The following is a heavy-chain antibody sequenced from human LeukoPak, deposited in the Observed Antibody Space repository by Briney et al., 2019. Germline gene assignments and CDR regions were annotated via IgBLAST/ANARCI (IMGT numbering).Heavy chain of an antibody. J-gene: IGHJ5*02. Sequence: ASVKVSCKASGYTFTGYYMHWVRQAPGQGLEWMGWINPNSGGTNYAQKFQGRVTMTRDTSISTAYMELSRLRSDDTAVYYCARVRGYCSSTSCSPFNWFDPWGQGTQVTVSS. CDR2: INPNSGGT. D-gene: IGHD2-2*01. CDR3: ARVRGYCSSTSCSPFNWFDP. V-gene: IGHV1-2*02. CDR1: GYTFTGYY.